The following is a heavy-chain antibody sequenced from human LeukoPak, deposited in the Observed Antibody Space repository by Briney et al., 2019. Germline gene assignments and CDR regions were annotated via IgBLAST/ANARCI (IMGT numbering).Heavy chain of an antibody. D-gene: IGHD3-9*01. CDR2: IYYRGST. CDR3: ARGKADNLAGNYGLDV. Sequence: SETLSLTCTVSGGSISSGGSYWSWIRQHPGKGLEWIGYIYYRGSTYYNPSLKSRLTISVDTSKNQFSLKLSSVTAADTAVYYCARGKADNLAGNYGLDVWGQGTTVTVSS. V-gene: IGHV4-31*03. CDR1: GGSISSGGSY. J-gene: IGHJ6*02.